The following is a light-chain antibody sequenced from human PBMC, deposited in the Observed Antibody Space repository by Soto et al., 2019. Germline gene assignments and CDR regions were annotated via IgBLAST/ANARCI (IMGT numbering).Light chain of an antibody. CDR2: EDN. J-gene: IGLJ1*01. Sequence: QSALTQPPSASGSPGQSVTISCTGTSSDVGGYNYVSWFQQHPGKAPKLIIHEDNQRPSGVPDRFSGSKSGNTASLTVSGLQAEDEGTYYCSSYGGYNNVVFGTGNKVTVL. CDR1: SSDVGGYNY. CDR3: SSYGGYNNVV. V-gene: IGLV2-8*01.